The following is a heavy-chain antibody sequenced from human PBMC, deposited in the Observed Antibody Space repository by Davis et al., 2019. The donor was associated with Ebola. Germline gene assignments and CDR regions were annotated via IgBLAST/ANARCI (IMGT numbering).Heavy chain of an antibody. CDR2: IHHSGGT. Sequence: SETLSLTCTVSGGSITYGDYAWSWIRQPPGKGLEWIGYIHHSGGTNYNPSLKSRVTISVDTSKNQFSLKLSSVTAADTAVYYCARGLYPWELDYWGQGTLVIVSS. CDR1: GGSITYGDYA. D-gene: IGHD1-1*01. V-gene: IGHV4-30-4*08. CDR3: ARGLYPWELDY. J-gene: IGHJ4*02.